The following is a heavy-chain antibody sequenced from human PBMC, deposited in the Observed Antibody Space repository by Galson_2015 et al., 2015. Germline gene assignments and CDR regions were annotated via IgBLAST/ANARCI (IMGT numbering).Heavy chain of an antibody. CDR1: EFTFSTYT. J-gene: IGHJ4*02. D-gene: IGHD2-21*01. CDR3: ARGDSMQVPSLFDY. V-gene: IGHV3-30-3*01. Sequence: SLRLSCAASEFTFSTYTMHWVRQAPGEGLEWVAVMSYGGTTEYYADSVRGRFTISRDNSKNTLYLQMNSLRPEDTAVYYCARGDSMQVPSLFDYWGQGTLVTVSS. CDR2: MSYGGTTE.